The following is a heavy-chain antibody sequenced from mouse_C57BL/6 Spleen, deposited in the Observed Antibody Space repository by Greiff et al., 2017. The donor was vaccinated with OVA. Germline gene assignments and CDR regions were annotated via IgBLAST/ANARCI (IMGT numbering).Heavy chain of an antibody. Sequence: EVKLMESGGGLVKPGGSLKLSCAASGFTFSDYGMHWVRQAPEKGLEWVAYISSGSSTIYYADTVKGRVNISRDNAKNTLFLQMTSLRSEDTAMYYCARCPYYGSSYFDYWGQGTTLTVSS. J-gene: IGHJ2*01. V-gene: IGHV5-17*01. CDR3: ARCPYYGSSYFDY. D-gene: IGHD1-1*01. CDR2: ISSGSSTI. CDR1: GFTFSDYG.